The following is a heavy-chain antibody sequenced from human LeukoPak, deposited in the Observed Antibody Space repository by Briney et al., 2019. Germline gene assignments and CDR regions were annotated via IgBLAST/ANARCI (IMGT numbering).Heavy chain of an antibody. J-gene: IGHJ5*02. CDR3: ARGQQWLVEVWFDP. CDR2: ISAYNGNT. Sequence: ASVKVSCKASGYTFTSYGITWVRQAPGQGLEWMGWISAYNGNTNYAQKLQGRVTMTRDMSTSTVYMELSSLRSEDTAVYYCARGQQWLVEVWFDPWGQGTLVTVSS. CDR1: GYTFTSYG. V-gene: IGHV1-18*01. D-gene: IGHD6-19*01.